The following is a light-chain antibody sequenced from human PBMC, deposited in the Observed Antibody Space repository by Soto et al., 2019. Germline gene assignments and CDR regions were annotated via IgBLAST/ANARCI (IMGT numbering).Light chain of an antibody. CDR1: SSDVGSYNL. V-gene: IGLV2-23*01. CDR2: EGS. CDR3: CSYAGSSTSRV. Sequence: QSALTQPASVSGSPGQSITISCTGTSSDVGSYNLVSWYQQHPGKAPKLMIYEGSKRPSGVSNRFSGSKSGNTASLTISGSQAEDESDYYCCSYAGSSTSRVFGGGTKLTVL. J-gene: IGLJ3*02.